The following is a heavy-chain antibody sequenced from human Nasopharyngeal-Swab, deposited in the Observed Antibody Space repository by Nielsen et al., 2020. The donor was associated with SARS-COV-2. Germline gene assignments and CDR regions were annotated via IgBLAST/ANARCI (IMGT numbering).Heavy chain of an antibody. Sequence: IRQPPGKGLEWIGSIHNSGTPYYIPSLKSRVTISVDTSKNQFPLKMSSVTAAYTAVYYCESGPFGPGDSYYYYGLDVWGQGTTVTVSS. CDR2: IHNSGTP. CDR3: ESGPFGPGDSYYYYGLDV. J-gene: IGHJ6*02. V-gene: IGHV4-38-2*01. D-gene: IGHD3/OR15-3a*01.